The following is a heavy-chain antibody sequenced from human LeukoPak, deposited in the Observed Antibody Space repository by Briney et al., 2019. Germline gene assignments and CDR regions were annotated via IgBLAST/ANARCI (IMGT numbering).Heavy chain of an antibody. CDR3: ARDNPRSYYYYMDV. V-gene: IGHV3-9*01. CDR1: GFTFGDYA. D-gene: IGHD3-16*01. J-gene: IGHJ6*03. CDR2: ISWNSGGL. Sequence: GGSLRLSCTASGFTFGDYAMSWFRQAPGKGLERVSSISWNSGGLGYADSVKGRFTISRDNAKNSLYLQMNSLRAEDTAVYYCARDNPRSYYYYMDVWGKGTTVTVSS.